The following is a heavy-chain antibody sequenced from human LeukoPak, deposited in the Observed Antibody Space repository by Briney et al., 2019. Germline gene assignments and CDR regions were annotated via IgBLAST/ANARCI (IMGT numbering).Heavy chain of an antibody. CDR2: IKRDGSEK. CDR1: GFSFSSYW. D-gene: IGHD5-18*01. J-gene: IGHJ4*02. Sequence: GGSLRLSCAASGFSFSSYWMGWVRQAPGKGLEWVANIKRDGSEKYYVDSVKGRFTISRDNAKSSLYLQMNSQRAEDTAVYYCAREGYISGYGVIDYWGQGTLVTVSS. CDR3: AREGYISGYGVIDY. V-gene: IGHV3-7*01.